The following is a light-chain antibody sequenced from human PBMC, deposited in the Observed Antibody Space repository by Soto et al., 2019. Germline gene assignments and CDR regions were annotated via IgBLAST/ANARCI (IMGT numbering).Light chain of an antibody. J-gene: IGKJ2*01. Sequence: DIQMTQSPFTLSASVGDRVTITCRASESIGAWLAWYQQKPGKAPKLLIYDASSLESGVPSRFSGSASGTQFPLTISSLQPDDFATYFCQQYNNYPYTFGQGTKLEFK. CDR3: QQYNNYPYT. V-gene: IGKV1-5*01. CDR2: DAS. CDR1: ESIGAW.